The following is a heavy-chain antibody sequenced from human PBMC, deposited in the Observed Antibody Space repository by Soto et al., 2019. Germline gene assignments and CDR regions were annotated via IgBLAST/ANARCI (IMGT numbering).Heavy chain of an antibody. Sequence: EVQLLESGGGLVQPGGSLTLSCAASGFTFSSYGMSWVRQAPGKGLEWVSGISGSDGGAYYADSVKGRFTISRDNSRSTLYLQMNSLRVEDTAVYYCASGGLHGYTNGGLSYFHSWGQGTLVTVSS. J-gene: IGHJ4*02. CDR1: GFTFSSYG. V-gene: IGHV3-23*01. CDR2: ISGSDGGA. D-gene: IGHD5-18*01. CDR3: ASGGLHGYTNGGLSYFHS.